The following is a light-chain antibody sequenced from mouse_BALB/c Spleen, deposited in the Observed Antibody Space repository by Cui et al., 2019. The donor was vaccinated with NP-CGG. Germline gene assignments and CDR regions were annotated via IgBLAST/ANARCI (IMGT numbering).Light chain of an antibody. CDR1: TGAVTTSNY. V-gene: IGLV1*01. CDR3: ALWYSNHWV. Sequence: QAVVTQESALTTSPGETVTLTGRSSTGAVTTSNYANWVQEKPDHLFTGLIGGTNNRAPGVPARFSGSLIGDKAPLTITGAQTEDEAIYFCALWYSNHWVFGGGTKLTVL. CDR2: GTN. J-gene: IGLJ1*01.